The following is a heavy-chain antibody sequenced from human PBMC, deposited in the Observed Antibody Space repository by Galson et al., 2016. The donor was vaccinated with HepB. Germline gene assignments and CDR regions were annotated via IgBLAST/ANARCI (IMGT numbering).Heavy chain of an antibody. CDR1: GFTFSNYA. D-gene: IGHD6-13*01. Sequence: SLRLSCAAPGFTFSNYAMSWVRQAPGKGLEWVSTISGSGGSTWYADSVKGRFTISRDNSNNTLYLQMNSLRAEDTAVYYCARGGPFSTSWYLDFWGQGTLLTVSS. J-gene: IGHJ4*02. CDR2: ISGSGGST. V-gene: IGHV3-23*01. CDR3: ARGGPFSTSWYLDF.